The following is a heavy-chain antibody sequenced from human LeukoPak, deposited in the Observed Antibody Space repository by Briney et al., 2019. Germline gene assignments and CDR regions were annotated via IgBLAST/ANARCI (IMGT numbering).Heavy chain of an antibody. CDR3: ARRRAEGGSNGHYNWFDP. CDR2: IYFSGTT. CDR1: GGSISNYY. D-gene: IGHD6-13*01. J-gene: IGHJ5*02. V-gene: IGHV4-59*08. Sequence: SETLSLTCTLSGGSISNYYWSWIRQPPGKGLEWIGYIYFSGTTKYNPSLESRVTISVDTSKNQFSLKLSSVTAADTAVYYCARRRAEGGSNGHYNWFDPWGQGILVTVSS.